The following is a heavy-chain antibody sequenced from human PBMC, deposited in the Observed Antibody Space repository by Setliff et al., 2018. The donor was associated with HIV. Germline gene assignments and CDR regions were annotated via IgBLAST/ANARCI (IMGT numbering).Heavy chain of an antibody. D-gene: IGHD2-2*01. CDR3: ARDWSRDGCYFWGV. J-gene: IGHJ6*04. CDR1: GGSISSFY. V-gene: IGHV4-4*08. Sequence: ASETLSLTCTVSGGSISSFYWSWIRQPPGKGLEWIGYIYTSGSTNYNPSLRSRVTISIDTSKNQFSLKLTSVTAADTAVYYCARDWSRDGCYFWGVWGKGTTVTVSS. CDR2: IYTSGST.